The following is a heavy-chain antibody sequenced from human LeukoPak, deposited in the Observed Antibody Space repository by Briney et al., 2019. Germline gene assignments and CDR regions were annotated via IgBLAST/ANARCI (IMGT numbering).Heavy chain of an antibody. Sequence: SVKVSCKASGGTFSSYAISWVRQAPGQGLEWMGRIIPILDIANYAQKFQGRVTITADKSTSTAYMELSSLRSEDTAVYYCATYYYDSSGYFALYYWGQGTLVTVSS. CDR2: IIPILDIA. J-gene: IGHJ4*02. V-gene: IGHV1-69*04. CDR1: GGTFSSYA. CDR3: ATYYYDSSGYFALYY. D-gene: IGHD3-22*01.